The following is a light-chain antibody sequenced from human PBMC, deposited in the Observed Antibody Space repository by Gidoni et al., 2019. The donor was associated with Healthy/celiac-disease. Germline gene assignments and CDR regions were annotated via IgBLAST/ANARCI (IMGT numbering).Light chain of an antibody. CDR1: QSVSSI. Sequence: EIVMTQSPATLSVSPGERATLSGRASQSVSSIFSWYQQKTGHAPMLLFYGASTRATVTPAMFSGSCSGTEFTLTISSLHSDYFAVYCCQQYNNWPFTFXQXTKLEIK. CDR3: QQYNNWPFT. V-gene: IGKV3-15*01. J-gene: IGKJ2*01. CDR2: GAS.